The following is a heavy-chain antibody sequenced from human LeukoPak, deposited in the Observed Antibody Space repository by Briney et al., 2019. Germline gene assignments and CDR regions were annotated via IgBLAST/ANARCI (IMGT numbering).Heavy chain of an antibody. J-gene: IGHJ5*02. CDR3: ARGRVRYCSSTSCYAGGWFDP. CDR1: SGSISSSNW. V-gene: IGHV4-4*02. CDR2: IYHSGST. D-gene: IGHD2-2*01. Sequence: SETLSLTCAVSSGSISSSNWWSWVRQPPGKGLEWIGEIYHSGSTNYNPSLKSRVTISVDKSKNQFSLKLSSVTAADTAVYYCARGRVRYCSSTSCYAGGWFDPWGQGTLVTVSS.